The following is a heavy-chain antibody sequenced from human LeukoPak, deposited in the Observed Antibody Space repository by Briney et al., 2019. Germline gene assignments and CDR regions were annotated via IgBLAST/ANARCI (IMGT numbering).Heavy chain of an antibody. CDR2: IYNRTT. CDR3: ERGKFGGYGLNV. J-gene: IGHJ6*02. Sequence: PSQTLSLTCTVSGGSISSGVYYWNWIRQHPGKGLEWIGYIYNRTTNYNPSLKSRLTILVDTSTNQFSLAMSSMTAADTAVYFCERGKFGGYGLNVWGQGTTVTVSS. CDR1: GGSISSGVYY. V-gene: IGHV4-31*03. D-gene: IGHD3-10*01.